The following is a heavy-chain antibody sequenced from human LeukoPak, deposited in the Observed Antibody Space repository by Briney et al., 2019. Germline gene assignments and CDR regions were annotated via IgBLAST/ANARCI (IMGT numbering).Heavy chain of an antibody. CDR1: GYTFTGYY. CDR2: IIPIFGTA. CDR3: ARGVHDSSGYYPEAAFDI. J-gene: IGHJ3*02. Sequence: SVKVSCKASGYTFTGYYMHWVRQAPGQGLEWMGGIIPIFGTANYAQKFQGRVTITTDESTSTAYMELSSLRSEDPAVYYCARGVHDSSGYYPEAAFDIWGQGTMVTVSS. V-gene: IGHV1-69*05. D-gene: IGHD3-22*01.